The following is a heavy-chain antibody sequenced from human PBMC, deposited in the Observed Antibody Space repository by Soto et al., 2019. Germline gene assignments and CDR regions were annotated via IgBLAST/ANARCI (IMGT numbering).Heavy chain of an antibody. CDR3: ARERNCGGDWRAFDI. J-gene: IGHJ3*02. V-gene: IGHV1-18*01. CDR2: ISAYNGNT. Sequence: QVQLVQSGAEVKKPGASVKVSCKASGYTFTSYGISWVRQAPGQGLEWMGWISAYNGNTNYAQKLQGRVTMTTDTSTSTANMELRSLRSDDTAVYYCARERNCGGDWRAFDIWGQGTMVTVSS. CDR1: GYTFTSYG. D-gene: IGHD2-21*02.